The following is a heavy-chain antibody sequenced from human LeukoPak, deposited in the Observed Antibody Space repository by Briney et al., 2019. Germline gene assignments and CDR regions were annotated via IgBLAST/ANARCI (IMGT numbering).Heavy chain of an antibody. D-gene: IGHD2-2*01. CDR3: SREAYCDSTSCHQDL. V-gene: IGHV1-2*02. CDR1: GFTFSGYY. CDR2: INPDSGGT. Sequence: GASVKVSCKTSGFTFSGYYIHWMRQAPGQGLEWMGWINPDSGGTNYAQTFQGRVTMSRDTSIRTAYMELSRLRYDDTAVYYCSREAYCDSTSCHQDLWGQGTLVSVSS. J-gene: IGHJ5*02.